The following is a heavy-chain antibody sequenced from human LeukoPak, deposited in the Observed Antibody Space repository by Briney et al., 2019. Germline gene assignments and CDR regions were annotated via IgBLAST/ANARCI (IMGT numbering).Heavy chain of an antibody. CDR1: GFTFSPYA. D-gene: IGHD2-2*01. Sequence: GGSLRLSCAASGFTFSPYAMHWVRQAPGKGLEWVADISFDGSTKYYADFVKGRFTISRDNSKNTLYLQMNSLRTEDTAVYYCARDQEEYQLVFHAFDFWGQGTMVTVSS. CDR3: ARDQEEYQLVFHAFDF. CDR2: ISFDGSTK. V-gene: IGHV3-30-3*01. J-gene: IGHJ3*01.